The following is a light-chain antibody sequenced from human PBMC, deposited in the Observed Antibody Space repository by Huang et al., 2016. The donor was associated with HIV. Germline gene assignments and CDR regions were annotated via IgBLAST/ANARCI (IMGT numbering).Light chain of an antibody. Sequence: AIRMTQSPSSLSASTGDRVNITCRASQEINNFLAWYQQKPGKAPNLLVYASSILETGVPSRFSGSVSGTEFNLSISFLQSEDFATYYCQQYYSYRTFGQGTQVEIK. V-gene: IGKV1-8*01. CDR1: QEINNF. CDR3: QQYYSYRT. CDR2: ASS. J-gene: IGKJ1*01.